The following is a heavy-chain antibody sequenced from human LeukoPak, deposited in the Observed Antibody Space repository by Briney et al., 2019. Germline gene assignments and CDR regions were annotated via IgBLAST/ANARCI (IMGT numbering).Heavy chain of an antibody. Sequence: SETLSLTCTVSGGSISSDYWSWIRQPAGKGLEWIGRIYTSGSTNYNTSLKSRVTMSVDTSKNQFSLKLSSVTAADTAVYYCAREWGSYRSFDYWGQGTLVTVSS. D-gene: IGHD3-16*02. CDR2: IYTSGST. V-gene: IGHV4-4*07. CDR3: AREWGSYRSFDY. J-gene: IGHJ4*02. CDR1: GGSISSDY.